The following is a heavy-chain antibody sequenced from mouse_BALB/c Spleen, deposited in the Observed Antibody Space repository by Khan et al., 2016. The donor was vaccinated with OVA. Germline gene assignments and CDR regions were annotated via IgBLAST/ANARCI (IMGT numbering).Heavy chain of an antibody. D-gene: IGHD2-3*01. V-gene: IGHV3-2*02. CDR3: ARDGSRYNYAMDY. J-gene: IGHJ4*01. CDR2: INYSGST. CDR1: GYSITSDYA. Sequence: EVQLQESGPGLVKPSQSLSLTCTVTGYSITSDYAWNWIRQFPGNKLEWMGYINYSGSTNYNPALKSRISITRDTSKNQFFLQLNSGTTADTATCYCARDGSRYNYAMDYWGQGTSVTVSS.